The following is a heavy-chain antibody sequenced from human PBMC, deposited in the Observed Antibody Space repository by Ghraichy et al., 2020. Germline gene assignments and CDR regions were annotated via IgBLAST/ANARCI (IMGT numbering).Heavy chain of an antibody. D-gene: IGHD3-16*01. J-gene: IGHJ4*02. CDR2: IKSKSDGGTT. Sequence: GGSLRLSCTASGFTLTNAWMSWVRQAPGKGLEWVGRIKSKSDGGTTDYAAPVKGRFTVSRDDSKNTLYLVMNSLKIEDTAMYYCTTPRGPIYPWGYWGQGTLVTVSS. CDR3: TTPRGPIYPWGY. CDR1: GFTLTNAW. V-gene: IGHV3-15*01.